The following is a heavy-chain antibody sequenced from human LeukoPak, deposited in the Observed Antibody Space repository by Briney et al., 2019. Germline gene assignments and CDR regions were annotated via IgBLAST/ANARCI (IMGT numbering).Heavy chain of an antibody. J-gene: IGHJ6*02. CDR3: ARDRAATFTAYGGMDV. D-gene: IGHD4-17*01. CDR1: GFTLSSYG. CDR2: IKQDGSEK. V-gene: IGHV3-7*01. Sequence: PGGSLRLSCAASGFTLSSYGMSWVRQAAGKGLDGVASIKQDGSEKYYVDSVKGRFTTSRDNAKNSLYLQMNSLRAEDTAVYYCARDRAATFTAYGGMDVWGQGTTVTVSS.